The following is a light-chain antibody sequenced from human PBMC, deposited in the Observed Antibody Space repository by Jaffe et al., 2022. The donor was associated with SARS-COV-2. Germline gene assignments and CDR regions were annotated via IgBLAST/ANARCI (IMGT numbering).Light chain of an antibody. V-gene: IGLV2-23*02. CDR2: EVT. CDR3: CSYAGSNTYV. Sequence: QSALTQPASVSGSPRQSITVSCTGSSSDVGSFNLVSWYQQHPGKAPKLIIYEVTKRPSGVSDRFSGSKSGNTASLTISGLQAEDEADYYCCSYAGSNTYVFGTGTKVTVL. J-gene: IGLJ1*01. CDR1: SSDVGSFNL.